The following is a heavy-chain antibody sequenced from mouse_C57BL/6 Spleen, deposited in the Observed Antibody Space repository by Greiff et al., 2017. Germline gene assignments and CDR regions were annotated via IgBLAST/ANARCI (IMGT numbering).Heavy chain of an antibody. Sequence: VKLMESGAELARPGASVKMSCKASGYTFTSYTMHWVKQRPGQGLEWIGYINPSSGYTKYNQKFKDKATLTADKSSSTAYMQLSSLTSEDSAVYYCARGGIITTVVPHYWGQGTTLTVSS. CDR1: GYTFTSYT. V-gene: IGHV1-4*01. CDR2: INPSSGYT. D-gene: IGHD1-1*01. CDR3: ARGGIITTVVPHY. J-gene: IGHJ2*01.